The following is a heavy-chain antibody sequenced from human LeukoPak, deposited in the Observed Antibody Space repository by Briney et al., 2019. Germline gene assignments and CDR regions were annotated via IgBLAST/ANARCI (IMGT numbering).Heavy chain of an antibody. V-gene: IGHV4-38-2*02. D-gene: IGHD3-10*01. CDR2: IRHSGST. CDR3: ARVSWFGEASFDY. J-gene: IGHJ4*02. CDR1: GYSISSGYY. Sequence: SETLSLTCTVSGYSISSGYYWGWIRQPPGKGLEWIGSIRHSGSTYYNPSLKSRVTISVDASKNQFSLKLSSVTAADTAVYYCARVSWFGEASFDYWGQGTLVTVSS.